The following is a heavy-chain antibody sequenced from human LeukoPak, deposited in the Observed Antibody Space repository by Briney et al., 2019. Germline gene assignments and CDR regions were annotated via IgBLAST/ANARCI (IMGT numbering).Heavy chain of an antibody. J-gene: IGHJ4*02. V-gene: IGHV3-30*02. Sequence: GGSLRLSCAASGFTFSSYGMHWVRQAPGKGLEWVAFIRYDGSNKYYADPVKGRFTIYRDNSKNTLYLQMNSLRAEDTAVYYCAKVTDCSGGSCYSGLIDYWGQGTLVTVSS. CDR3: AKVTDCSGGSCYSGLIDY. CDR2: IRYDGSNK. D-gene: IGHD2-15*01. CDR1: GFTFSSYG.